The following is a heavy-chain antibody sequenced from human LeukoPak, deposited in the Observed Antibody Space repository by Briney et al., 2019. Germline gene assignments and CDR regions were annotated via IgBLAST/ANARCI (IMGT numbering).Heavy chain of an antibody. Sequence: PSETLSLTCTVSDDSITIYYWSWIRQPPGKGLEWIGYIYYSGSTNYNPSLKSRVTISVDTSKNQFSLKLSSVTAADTAVYYCARGSGSFRRRFDPWGQGTLVTVSS. CDR2: IYYSGST. CDR1: DDSITIYY. CDR3: ARGSGSFRRRFDP. J-gene: IGHJ5*02. V-gene: IGHV4-59*01. D-gene: IGHD3-10*01.